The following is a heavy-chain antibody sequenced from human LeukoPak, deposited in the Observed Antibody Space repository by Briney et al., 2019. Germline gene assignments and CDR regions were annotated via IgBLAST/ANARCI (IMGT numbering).Heavy chain of an antibody. J-gene: IGHJ6*03. V-gene: IGHV1-2*02. CDR3: ARDGIAAAGISGAYYMDV. D-gene: IGHD6-13*01. CDR2: INPNSGGT. CDR1: GYTFTAYY. Sequence: ASVKVSCKASGYTFTAYYMHWVRQAPGQGLEWMGWINPNSGGTNYAQKLQGRVTMTRDTSISTAYMELSRLKSDDTAVYYCARDGIAAAGISGAYYMDVWGKGTTVTISS.